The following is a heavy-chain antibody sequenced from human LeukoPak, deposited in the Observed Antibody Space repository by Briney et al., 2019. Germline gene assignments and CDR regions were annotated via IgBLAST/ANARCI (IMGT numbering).Heavy chain of an antibody. CDR1: GFTFSRYW. J-gene: IGHJ1*01. Sequence: GGSLRLSCAASGFTFSRYWMHWVRQVPGKGLEWVSRLNEDGRTTTYADSVQGRFTISRDNNKNTLYLQMSSLRAEDTVLYYCARDLGGIAGSWGQGTLVTVSS. CDR2: LNEDGRTT. CDR3: ARDLGGIAGS. V-gene: IGHV3-74*01. D-gene: IGHD1-26*01.